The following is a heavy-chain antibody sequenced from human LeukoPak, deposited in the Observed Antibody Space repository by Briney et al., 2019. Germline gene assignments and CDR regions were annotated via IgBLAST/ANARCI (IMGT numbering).Heavy chain of an antibody. CDR1: GGSISSSSYY. J-gene: IGHJ4*02. V-gene: IGHV4-39*01. D-gene: IGHD7-27*01. CDR3: ASKYPTGGATFDY. CDR2: IYYSGST. Sequence: SETLSLTCTVSGGSISSSSYYWGWIRQPPGKGLGWIGSIYYSGSTYYNPSLKSRVTISVDTSKNQFSLKLSSVTAADTAVYYCASKYPTGGATFDYWGQGTLVTVSS.